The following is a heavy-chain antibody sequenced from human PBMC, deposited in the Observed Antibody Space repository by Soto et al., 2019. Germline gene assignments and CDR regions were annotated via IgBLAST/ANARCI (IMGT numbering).Heavy chain of an antibody. J-gene: IGHJ4*02. V-gene: IGHV2-70*01. CDR1: GFSLITSGMC. D-gene: IGHD3-10*01. Sequence: SGPTLGDSTQTLTLTCTFSGFSLITSGMCVSWIRQPPGKALEWLALIDWDDDKYYSTSLKTRLTISKDTSKNQVVLTMTNMDPVDTATYYCARIRFPDRRIDYSGQGTLVTVSS. CDR3: ARIRFPDRRIDY. CDR2: IDWDDDK.